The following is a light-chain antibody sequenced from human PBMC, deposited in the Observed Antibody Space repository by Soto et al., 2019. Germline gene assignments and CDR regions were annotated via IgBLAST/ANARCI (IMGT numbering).Light chain of an antibody. V-gene: IGKV1-17*03. J-gene: IGKJ3*01. CDR1: QDISNF. CDR3: LQQNSYTRT. Sequence: DIQMTQSASTLSASVGDRVTITCRASQDISNFLAWFQQKPGNVPKRLIYLASSLQSGVPSRFSGSVSGTEGTITISSLQKEDGATYYCLQQNSYTRTFGPGTKVDIK. CDR2: LAS.